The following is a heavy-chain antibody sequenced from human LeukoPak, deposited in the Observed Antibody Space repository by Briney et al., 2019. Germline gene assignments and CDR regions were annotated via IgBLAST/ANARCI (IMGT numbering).Heavy chain of an antibody. J-gene: IGHJ3*02. Sequence: GGSLRLSCAASGFTFSSYAMSWVRQAPGKGLEWVSAISGSHCSTYYADSVKGRFTISRDNSKNTLYLQMNSLRAEDTAVYYCAKDTYYDFWSGYYNPGAFDIWGQGTMVTVSS. V-gene: IGHV3-23*01. CDR1: GFTFSSYA. D-gene: IGHD3-3*01. CDR3: AKDTYYDFWSGYYNPGAFDI. CDR2: ISGSHCST.